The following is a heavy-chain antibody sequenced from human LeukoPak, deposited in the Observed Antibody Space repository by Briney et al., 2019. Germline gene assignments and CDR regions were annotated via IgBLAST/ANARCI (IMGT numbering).Heavy chain of an antibody. CDR1: GFTFSSYA. Sequence: PGGSLRLSCAASGFTFSSYAMSWVRQAPGKGLEWVAVISYDGSNKYYADSVKGRFTISRDNSKNTLYLQMNSLRAEDTAVYYCANSLAAAGFYYYYGMDVWGQGTTVTVSS. CDR3: ANSLAAAGFYYYYGMDV. V-gene: IGHV3-30*18. D-gene: IGHD6-13*01. CDR2: ISYDGSNK. J-gene: IGHJ6*02.